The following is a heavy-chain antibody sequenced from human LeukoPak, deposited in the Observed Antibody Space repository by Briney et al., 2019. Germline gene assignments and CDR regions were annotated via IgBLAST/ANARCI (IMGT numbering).Heavy chain of an antibody. D-gene: IGHD2-2*01. J-gene: IGHJ4*02. Sequence: PSETLSLTCTVSGGSIRSSSYYWGWIRQPPGKGLEWIGSIYHSGSTYYNPSLKSRVTISVDTSKNQFSLKLSSVTAADTAVYYCARDLSMPEYYFDYWGQGTLVTVSS. CDR3: ARDLSMPEYYFDY. CDR1: GGSIRSSSYY. CDR2: IYHSGST. V-gene: IGHV4-39*07.